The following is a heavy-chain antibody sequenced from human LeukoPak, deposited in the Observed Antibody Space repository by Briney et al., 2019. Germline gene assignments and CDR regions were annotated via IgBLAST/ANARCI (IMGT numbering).Heavy chain of an antibody. J-gene: IGHJ4*02. CDR3: ARDLGYCTNGVCHTKFDY. CDR1: GFTFTSSA. D-gene: IGHD2-8*01. CDR2: IVVGSGNT. Sequence: SVKVSCKASGFTFTSSAVQWVRQARGQRLEWIGWIVVGSGNTNYAQKFQERVTITRDMSTSTAYMELSSLRSEDTAVYYCARDLGYCTNGVCHTKFDYWGQGTLVPVSS. V-gene: IGHV1-58*01.